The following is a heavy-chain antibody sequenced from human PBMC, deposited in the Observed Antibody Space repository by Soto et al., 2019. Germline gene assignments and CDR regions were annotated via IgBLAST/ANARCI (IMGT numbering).Heavy chain of an antibody. Sequence: PGGSLSLSCEASGFTCSRVSRSWVRQVPGKGLEWVASISSGSSDTWYDDSVKGRFIISRDNAKNTLFLQRNTRRPDETAMYYCERVPSWGPGTQVPV. J-gene: IGHJ5*02. CDR2: ISSGSSDT. CDR3: ERVPS. V-gene: IGHV3-21*03. CDR1: GFTCSRVS.